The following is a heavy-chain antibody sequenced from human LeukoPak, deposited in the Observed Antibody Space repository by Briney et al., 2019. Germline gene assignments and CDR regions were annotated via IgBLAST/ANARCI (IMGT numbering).Heavy chain of an antibody. Sequence: GSLRLSCAASGFTFSSYWMSWVRQAPGKGLEWVANIKQDGSEKYYVDSVKGRFTISRDNAKNSLYLQMNSLRAEDTAVYYCAKEEEGTAMVWAVFDYWGQGTLVTVSS. J-gene: IGHJ4*02. CDR2: IKQDGSEK. D-gene: IGHD5-18*01. V-gene: IGHV3-7*03. CDR3: AKEEEGTAMVWAVFDY. CDR1: GFTFSSYW.